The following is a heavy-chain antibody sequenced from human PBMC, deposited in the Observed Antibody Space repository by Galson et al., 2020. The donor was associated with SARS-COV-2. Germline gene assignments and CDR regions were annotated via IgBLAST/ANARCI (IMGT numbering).Heavy chain of an antibody. CDR2: IYYSGST. CDR3: ARTQVVRGWYDAFDI. D-gene: IGHD6-19*01. J-gene: IGHJ3*02. V-gene: IGHV4-31*01. CDR1: AGSISSGGYY. Sequence: SETLSLTCTVSAGSISSGGYYWSWIRQHPGKGLEWIGYIYYSGSTSYNPSLKSLVTISVDTSKNQFSLNLKSVSAADTAVYYCARTQVVRGWYDAFDIWGQGTMVTVSS.